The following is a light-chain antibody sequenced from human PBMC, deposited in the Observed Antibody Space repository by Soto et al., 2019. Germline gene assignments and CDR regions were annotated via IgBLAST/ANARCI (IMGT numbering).Light chain of an antibody. J-gene: IGLJ2*01. CDR3: CSSAATYTKL. CDR2: DVN. Sequence: QSVLTQPRSVSGSPGQSITISCTGTSSDVGGYNYVSWYRHHPGTAPKRMMYDVNKRPSGVPDRFSGSQSGNTASLTISGLQEEDEADYYCRCSSAATYTKLFGGGTKLTVL. V-gene: IGLV2-11*01. CDR1: SSDVGGYNY.